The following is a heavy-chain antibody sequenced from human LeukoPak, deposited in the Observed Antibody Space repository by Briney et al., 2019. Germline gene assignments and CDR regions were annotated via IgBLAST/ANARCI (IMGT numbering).Heavy chain of an antibody. CDR1: GFTFSSYA. CDR2: ISGSGGST. CDR3: ANRPRPPTPFDY. Sequence: PGGSLRLSCAASGFTFSSYAMSWVRQAPGKGLEWVSAISGSGGSTYYADSVKGRLTISRDNSKNTLYLQMNSLRAEDTAVYYCANRPRPPTPFDYWGQGTLVTVSS. J-gene: IGHJ4*02. D-gene: IGHD6-6*01. V-gene: IGHV3-23*01.